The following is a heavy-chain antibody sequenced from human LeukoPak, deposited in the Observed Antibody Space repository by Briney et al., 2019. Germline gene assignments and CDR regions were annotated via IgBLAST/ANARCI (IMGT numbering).Heavy chain of an antibody. CDR3: ARDDSSGYYNRGFDY. V-gene: IGHV3-9*01. CDR2: ISWNSGSI. Sequence: GGSLRLSCAASGFTFDDYAMHWVRQAPGKGLEWVSGISWNSGSIGYADSVKGRFTISRDNAKNSLYLQMNSLRAEDTAVYYCARDDSSGYYNRGFDYWGQGTLVTVSS. D-gene: IGHD3-22*01. J-gene: IGHJ4*02. CDR1: GFTFDDYA.